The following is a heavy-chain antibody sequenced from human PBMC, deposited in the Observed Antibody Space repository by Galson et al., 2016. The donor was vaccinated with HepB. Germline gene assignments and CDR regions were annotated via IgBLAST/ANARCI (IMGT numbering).Heavy chain of an antibody. V-gene: IGHV4-4*02. CDR2: IYHSGIS. Sequence: SETLSLTCAVSGGSISYNYWWSWVRQPPGQGLEWIGQIYHSGISNYNPSLKSRVSISIDKSKNPFSLQLTSVTAADSALYYCARGLVQGSWSPTHPFDLWGQGTMVTVSS. CDR1: GGSISYNYW. J-gene: IGHJ3*01. CDR3: ARGLVQGSWSPTHPFDL. D-gene: IGHD6-13*01.